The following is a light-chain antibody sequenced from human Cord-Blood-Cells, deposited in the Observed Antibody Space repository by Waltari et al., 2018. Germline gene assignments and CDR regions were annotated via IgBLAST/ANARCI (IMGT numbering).Light chain of an antibody. J-gene: IGKJ4*01. Sequence: EIVLTQSPATLSLSPVERATLSCGASQSVSSYLAWYQQKPGQAPSLLIYYASNRATSIPATCSGGGSATDFTLTISSLVPEDFSVYYCRQRSNWSLTFGGGTKVEIK. CDR2: YAS. CDR3: RQRSNWSLT. V-gene: IGKV3-11*01. CDR1: QSVSSY.